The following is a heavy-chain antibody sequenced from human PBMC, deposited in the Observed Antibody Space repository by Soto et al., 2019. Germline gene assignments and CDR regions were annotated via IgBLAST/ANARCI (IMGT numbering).Heavy chain of an antibody. CDR3: ARLRSDYYGSGGYYYGTDV. CDR1: GYSFTSFL. J-gene: IGHJ6*02. Sequence: GGSLKIFCKGSGYSFTSFLIGWVRPMPGKSPEWMGIIYPGDSDTRYSPSFQGQITISADKSISTAYLQWSSLKAPDTAMYYCARLRSDYYGSGGYYYGTDVWGQGTTVTVSS. V-gene: IGHV5-51*01. D-gene: IGHD3-10*01. CDR2: IYPGDSDT.